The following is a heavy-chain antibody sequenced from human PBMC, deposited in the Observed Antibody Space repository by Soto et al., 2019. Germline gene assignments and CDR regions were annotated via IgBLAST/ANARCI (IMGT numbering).Heavy chain of an antibody. Sequence: QVPLQGSGPGLVKASETLTLMCSVSGGSISSYYWGWIRQPAGRGLKWIGRVSSSGRTVYNPSLGSRVIMSVDTSKNRFSLSLTSVTAADTAVYYCVRDAYPSWCDRWGQGAQVTVSS. J-gene: IGHJ5*02. CDR3: VRDAYPSWCDR. CDR2: VSSSGRT. CDR1: GGSISSYY. V-gene: IGHV4-4*07.